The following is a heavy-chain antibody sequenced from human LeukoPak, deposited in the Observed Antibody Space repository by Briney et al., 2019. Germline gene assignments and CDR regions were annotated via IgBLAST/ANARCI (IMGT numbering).Heavy chain of an antibody. CDR1: GYPFTTHD. CDR2: INPNSGNT. V-gene: IGHV1-8*01. Sequence: ASVKVSCTASGYPFTTHDITWVRQAPGQGLQWLGWINPNSGNTDYAQKFQDRVFMTTDSSINTAYLELRSLKSEDTAVYYCARGVPTLWNGYFTEFDHWGQGTLVTASS. CDR3: ARGVPTLWNGYFTEFDH. J-gene: IGHJ4*02. D-gene: IGHD3-3*01.